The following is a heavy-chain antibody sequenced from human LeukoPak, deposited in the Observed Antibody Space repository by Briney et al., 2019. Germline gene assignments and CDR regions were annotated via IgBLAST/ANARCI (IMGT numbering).Heavy chain of an antibody. J-gene: IGHJ6*02. CDR3: ARHVSGDYAWLDV. V-gene: IGHV4-61*01. CDR2: IHYSGSI. D-gene: IGHD4-17*01. CDR1: GASLTRPTYY. Sequence: PSETLSLTCSVSGASLTRPTYYQWSWIRQPPGKGLEWIGYIHYSGSINYNPALKSRVTISVDTSKKQFSLKLSSVTAADTAVYYCARHVSGDYAWLDVWGQGTTVTVSS.